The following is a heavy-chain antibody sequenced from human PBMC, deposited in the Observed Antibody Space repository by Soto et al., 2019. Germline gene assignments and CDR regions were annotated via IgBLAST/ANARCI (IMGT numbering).Heavy chain of an antibody. CDR3: AKVGGYCSGGSCYFYYYYYYMDV. CDR1: GFTFSSYA. CDR2: ISGSGGST. Sequence: GGSLRLSCAASGFTFSSYAMSWVRQAPGKGLEWVSAISGSGGSTYYADSVKGRFTISRDNSKNTLYLQMNSLRAEDTAVYYCAKVGGYCSGGSCYFYYYYYYMDVWGKGTTVTVSS. D-gene: IGHD2-15*01. J-gene: IGHJ6*03. V-gene: IGHV3-23*01.